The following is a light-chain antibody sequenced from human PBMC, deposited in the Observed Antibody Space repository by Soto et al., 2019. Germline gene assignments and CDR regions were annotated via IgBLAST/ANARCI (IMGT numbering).Light chain of an antibody. CDR1: QSISSSS. V-gene: IGKV3-20*01. CDR3: QHYDSSLWT. J-gene: IGKJ1*01. Sequence: IVLTQSPGTLSLSPGERATLSCRASQSISSSSLAWYQQRPGQAPRLLIYVASSRATGIPDRFSGGGSGTDFTLTISRLEPEDFAVYYCQHYDSSLWTFGQGTKVDI. CDR2: VAS.